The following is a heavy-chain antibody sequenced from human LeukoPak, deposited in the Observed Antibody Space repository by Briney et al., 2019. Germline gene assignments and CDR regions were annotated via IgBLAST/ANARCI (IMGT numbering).Heavy chain of an antibody. J-gene: IGHJ6*02. CDR2: INPNSGGT. D-gene: IGHD2-2*01. CDR3: ASICTSRYPNYYYYGMDV. Sequence: ASVKVSCKASGYTFTGYYMHWVRQAPGQGLEWMGWINPNSGGTNYAQKFQGRVTMTRDTSISTAYMELSSLRSEDTAVYYCASICTSRYPNYYYYGMDVWGPGTTVTVSS. CDR1: GYTFTGYY. V-gene: IGHV1-2*02.